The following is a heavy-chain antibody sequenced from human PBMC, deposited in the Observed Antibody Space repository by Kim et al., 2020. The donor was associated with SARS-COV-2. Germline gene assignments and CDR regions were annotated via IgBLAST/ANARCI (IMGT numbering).Heavy chain of an antibody. J-gene: IGHJ6*02. CDR1: GFTFSSYS. CDR3: ARLNPYYYYYGMDV. CDR2: ISSSSSYI. Sequence: GGSLRLSCAASGFTFSSYSVNWVRQAPGKGLEWVSSISSSSSYIYYADSVKGRFTISRDNAKNSLYLQMNSLRAEDTAVYYCARLNPYYYYYGMDVWGQGTTVTVSS. V-gene: IGHV3-21*01.